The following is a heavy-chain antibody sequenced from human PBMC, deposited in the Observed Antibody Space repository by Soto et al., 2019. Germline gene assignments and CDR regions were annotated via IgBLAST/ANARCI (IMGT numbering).Heavy chain of an antibody. CDR2: INHRGST. D-gene: IGHD3-9*01. V-gene: IGHV4-34*01. CDR1: GGSFSGYY. J-gene: IGHJ4*02. Sequence: SETLSLTCAVYGGSFSGYYWGWIRQPPGKGLEWIGEINHRGSTKYNPSLKSRVTISVDTSKNQFSLKLSSVTAADTAVYYCARGGYDILTGYYLPFDYWGQGTLVTVSS. CDR3: ARGGYDILTGYYLPFDY.